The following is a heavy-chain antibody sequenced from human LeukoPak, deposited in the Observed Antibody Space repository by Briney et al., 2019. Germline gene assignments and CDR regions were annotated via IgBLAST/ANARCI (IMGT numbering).Heavy chain of an antibody. CDR3: AKDLLGIVGATTVFYY. D-gene: IGHD1-26*01. J-gene: IGHJ4*02. CDR2: ISGSGGST. Sequence: GGSLRLSCAASGFTFSSYAMSWVRQAPGKGLEWVSAISGSGGSTYYADSVKGRFTISRDNSKNTLYLQMNSLRAEDTAVYYCAKDLLGIVGATTVFYYWGQGTLVTVSS. V-gene: IGHV3-23*01. CDR1: GFTFSSYA.